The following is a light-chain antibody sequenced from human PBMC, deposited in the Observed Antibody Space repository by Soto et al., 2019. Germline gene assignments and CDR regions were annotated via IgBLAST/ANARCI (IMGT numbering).Light chain of an antibody. J-gene: IGKJ1*01. V-gene: IGKV3-15*01. CDR3: QQYNDWPRT. CDR1: QSVSSN. CDR2: GAS. Sequence: ETVMTQSPATLSVSPGERATLSCRASQSVSSNLAWHQQKPGQAPRLLIYGASSRATGIPARFSGSGSGTEFTLTISSLQSEDFAIYYCQQYNDWPRTFGQGTKVDIK.